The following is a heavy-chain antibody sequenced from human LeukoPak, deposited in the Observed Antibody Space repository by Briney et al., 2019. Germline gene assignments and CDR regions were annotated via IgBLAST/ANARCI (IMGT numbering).Heavy chain of an antibody. CDR2: IQQDQSDK. D-gene: IGHD3-22*01. CDR3: ARDRDYYESNSYYDAFHI. V-gene: IGHV3-7*01. Sequence: PGGSLRLSCAVPGLTFSTYSMSWVRQAPGKGLEWVANIQQDQSDKNYVDSVKGRFTISRDNAKNSLYLQMNSLRAEDTAVYYCARDRDYYESNSYYDAFHIWGQGTMVTVSS. J-gene: IGHJ3*02. CDR1: GLTFSTYS.